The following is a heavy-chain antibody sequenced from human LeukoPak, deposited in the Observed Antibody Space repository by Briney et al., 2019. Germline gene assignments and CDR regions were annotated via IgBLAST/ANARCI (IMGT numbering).Heavy chain of an antibody. CDR3: ARESSGSYYNPLGYMDV. CDR1: GGSISIYY. Sequence: SETLSLTCTVSGGSISIYYWNWIRQPAGKGLEWIGRIFTSGITNYNPSLKSRVTISLDTFRNPLSLNLSSVTAAATAVYYCARESSGSYYNPLGYMDVWGKGTTVTVSS. CDR2: IFTSGIT. J-gene: IGHJ6*03. D-gene: IGHD3-10*01. V-gene: IGHV4-4*07.